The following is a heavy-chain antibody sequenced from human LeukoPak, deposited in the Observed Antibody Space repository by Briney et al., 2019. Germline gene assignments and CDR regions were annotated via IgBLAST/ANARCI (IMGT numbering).Heavy chain of an antibody. CDR3: ARVGIVGATTGFDY. J-gene: IGHJ4*02. V-gene: IGHV3-21*01. D-gene: IGHD1-26*01. CDR1: GFTLSSYV. CDR2: ITGSSTYI. Sequence: GRSLRLSCAVSGFTLSSYVMSCVRQAPGKGLEWVSSITGSSTYIYYADSVKGRFTISRDNAKNSLYLQMNSLRAADTAVYYCARVGIVGATTGFDYWGQGTLVTVSS.